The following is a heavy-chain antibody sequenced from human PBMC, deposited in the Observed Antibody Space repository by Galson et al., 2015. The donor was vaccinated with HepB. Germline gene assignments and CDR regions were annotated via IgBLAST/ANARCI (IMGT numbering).Heavy chain of an antibody. D-gene: IGHD6-13*01. Sequence: SPRLSCAASGFTFSSYWMSWVRQAPGKGLEWVANIKQDGSEKYYVDSVKGRFTISRDNAKNSLYLQMNSLRAEDTAVYYCARGGYSSPLDAFDIWGQGTMVTVSS. CDR3: ARGGYSSPLDAFDI. CDR1: GFTFSSYW. CDR2: IKQDGSEK. J-gene: IGHJ3*02. V-gene: IGHV3-7*01.